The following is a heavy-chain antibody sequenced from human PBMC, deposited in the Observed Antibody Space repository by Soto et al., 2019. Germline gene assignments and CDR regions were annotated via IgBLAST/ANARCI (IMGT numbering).Heavy chain of an antibody. J-gene: IGHJ4*02. CDR3: ARDSPEIVGATLFDY. D-gene: IGHD1-26*01. Sequence: PGGSLRLSCAASGFTFSSYGMHWVRQAPGKGLEWVAVIWYDGSNKYYADSVKGRFTTSRDNSKNTLYLQMNSLRAEDTAVYYCARDSPEIVGATLFDYWGQGTLVTVSS. CDR1: GFTFSSYG. CDR2: IWYDGSNK. V-gene: IGHV3-33*01.